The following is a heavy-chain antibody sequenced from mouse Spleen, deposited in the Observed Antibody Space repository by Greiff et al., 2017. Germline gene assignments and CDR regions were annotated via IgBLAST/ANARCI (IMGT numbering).Heavy chain of an antibody. V-gene: IGHV1-64*01. CDR3: ALGTTVVAKNFDV. CDR2: IHPNSGST. CDR1: GYTFTSYW. J-gene: IGHJ1*01. D-gene: IGHD1-1*01. Sequence: VKLQQPGAELVKPGASVKLSCKASGYTFTSYWMHWVKQRPGQGLEWIGMIHPNSGSTNYNEKFKSKATLTVDKSSSTAYMQLSSLTSEDSAVYYCALGTTVVAKNFDVWGAGTTVTVSS.